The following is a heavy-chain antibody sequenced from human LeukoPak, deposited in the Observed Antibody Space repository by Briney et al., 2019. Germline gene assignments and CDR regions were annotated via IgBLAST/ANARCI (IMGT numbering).Heavy chain of an antibody. CDR2: IYYSGST. V-gene: IGHV4-59*08. D-gene: IGHD3-22*01. J-gene: IGHJ4*02. Sequence: PSETLSLTCTVSGGSISSYYWSWVRQPPGKGLEWIAYIYYSGSTNYNPALKSRVTISVDTSKSQFSLKLRSVTAADTAIYYCARSPYYDRDGYQFDYWGQGTLVTVSP. CDR1: GGSISSYY. CDR3: ARSPYYDRDGYQFDY.